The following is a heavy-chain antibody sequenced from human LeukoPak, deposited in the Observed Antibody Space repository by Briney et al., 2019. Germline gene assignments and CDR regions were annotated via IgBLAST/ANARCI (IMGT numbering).Heavy chain of an antibody. CDR1: GGTFSSYA. V-gene: IGHV1-69*05. Sequence: SVKVSCKASGGTFSSYAISWVRQAPGQGLEWMGGIIPIFGTANYAQKFQGRATITTDESTSTAYMELSSLRSEDTAVYYCARVSQAQYYYDSSGYYQPTTPYYFDYWGQGTLVTVSS. D-gene: IGHD3-22*01. CDR3: ARVSQAQYYYDSSGYYQPTTPYYFDY. J-gene: IGHJ4*02. CDR2: IIPIFGTA.